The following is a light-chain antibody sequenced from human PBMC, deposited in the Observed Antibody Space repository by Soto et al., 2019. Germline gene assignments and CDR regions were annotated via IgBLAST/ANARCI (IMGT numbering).Light chain of an antibody. CDR3: QQYGNSEII. CDR1: QSVPNTY. J-gene: IGKJ5*01. CDR2: DTS. Sequence: EIVLTQSPGTLSMSAWERAVLSCRTSQSVPNTYVAWYQQQPGQAPRLLISDTSNRATGIPDRFIGSGSGTDFTLTISRLEPEDFAVFYCQQYGNSEIIFGQGTRLEIK. V-gene: IGKV3-20*01.